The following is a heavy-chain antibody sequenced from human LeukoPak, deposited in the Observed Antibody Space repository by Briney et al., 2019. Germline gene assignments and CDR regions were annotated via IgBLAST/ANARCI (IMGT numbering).Heavy chain of an antibody. Sequence: PSETLSLTCTVSGGSISSYYWSWIRQPPGKGLEWIGYIYYSGSTNYNPSLKSRVTISVDTSKNQFSLKLSSVTVADTAVYYCARGIMIDGRVITFDPWGQGTLVTVSS. CDR2: IYYSGST. CDR1: GGSISSYY. V-gene: IGHV4-59*01. CDR3: ARGIMIDGRVITFDP. J-gene: IGHJ5*02. D-gene: IGHD3-22*01.